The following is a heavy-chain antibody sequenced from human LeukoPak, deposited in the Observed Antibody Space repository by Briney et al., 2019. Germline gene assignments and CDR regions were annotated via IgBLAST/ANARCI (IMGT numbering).Heavy chain of an antibody. CDR3: ARGGGLGDNALDI. CDR2: ILKDGSQE. D-gene: IGHD3-16*01. V-gene: IGHV3-33*01. J-gene: IGHJ3*02. CDR1: GFTFSSYG. Sequence: GGSLRLSCAASGFTFSSYGMHWVRQAPGKGLEWVAVILKDGSQEKYADSVKGRFTISRDNSKNTLFLQMNSLRGEDTAVYYCARGGGLGDNALDIWGQGTMVTVSS.